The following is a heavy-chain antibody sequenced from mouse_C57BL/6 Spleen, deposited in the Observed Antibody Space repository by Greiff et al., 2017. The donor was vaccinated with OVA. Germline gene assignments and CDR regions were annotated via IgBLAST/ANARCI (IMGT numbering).Heavy chain of an antibody. CDR3: ARAGITTVVARGAMDY. J-gene: IGHJ4*01. V-gene: IGHV1-9*01. CDR1: GYTFTGYW. Sequence: VQLQQSGAELMKPGASVKLSCKATGYTFTGYWIEWVKQRPGHGLEWIGEILPGSGSTNYNEKFKGKATFTADTSSNTAYMQLSSLTTEDSAIYYCARAGITTVVARGAMDYWGQGTSVTVSS. CDR2: ILPGSGST. D-gene: IGHD1-1*01.